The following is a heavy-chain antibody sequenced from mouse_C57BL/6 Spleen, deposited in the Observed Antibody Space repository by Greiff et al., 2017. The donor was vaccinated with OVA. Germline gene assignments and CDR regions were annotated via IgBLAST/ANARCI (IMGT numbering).Heavy chain of an antibody. V-gene: IGHV1-55*01. CDR1: GYTFTSYW. Sequence: QVQLQQPGAELVKPGASVKMSCKASGYTFTSYWITWVKQRPGQGLEWIGDIYPGSGSTNYNEKFKSKATLTVDTSSSTAYMQLSSLTSEDSAVYYCARRDYYYGSSGFDYWGQGTTLTVSS. CDR2: IYPGSGST. J-gene: IGHJ2*01. CDR3: ARRDYYYGSSGFDY. D-gene: IGHD1-1*01.